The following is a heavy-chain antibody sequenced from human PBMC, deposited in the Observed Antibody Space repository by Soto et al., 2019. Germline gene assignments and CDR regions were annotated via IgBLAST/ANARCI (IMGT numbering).Heavy chain of an antibody. CDR2: ISSSSSYT. CDR1: GFTFSDYY. D-gene: IGHD6-19*01. V-gene: IGHV3-11*05. CDR3: ARDRSSGWYEDFDY. Sequence: QVQLVESGGGLVQPGGSLRLSCAASGFTFSDYYMSWIRQAPGKGLEWVSYISSSSSYTNYADSVKGRFTISRDNAKNSLYLQMNSLRAEDTAVYYCARDRSSGWYEDFDYWGQGTLVTVSS. J-gene: IGHJ4*02.